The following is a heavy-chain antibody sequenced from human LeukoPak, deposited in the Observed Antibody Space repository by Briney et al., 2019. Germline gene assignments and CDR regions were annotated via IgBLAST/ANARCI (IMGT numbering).Heavy chain of an antibody. CDR1: GFTFSSYA. Sequence: GRSLRLSCAASGFTFSSYAMHWVRQAPGKGLEWVAFIRYDGSNKYYADSVKGRFTISRDNSKNTLYLQMNSLRAEDTAVYYCAKDLIAVAGSLGYWGQGTLVTVSS. D-gene: IGHD6-19*01. V-gene: IGHV3-30*02. CDR3: AKDLIAVAGSLGY. CDR2: IRYDGSNK. J-gene: IGHJ4*02.